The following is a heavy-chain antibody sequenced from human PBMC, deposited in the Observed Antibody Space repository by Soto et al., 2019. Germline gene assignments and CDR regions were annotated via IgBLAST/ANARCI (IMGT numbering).Heavy chain of an antibody. J-gene: IGHJ4*02. CDR2: MNPNSGNT. CDR1: GYTFTSYA. Sequence: ASLKGSCKASGYTFTSYAINWVRQATGQGLEWMGWMNPNSGNTGYAQKFQGRVTMTRNTSISTAYMELSSLRSEDTAVYYCARGVRRWFGELLYGMDVWGPYPVDYWGQVTLVTVSS. V-gene: IGHV1-8*01. CDR3: ARGVRRWFGELLYGMDVWGPYPVDY. D-gene: IGHD3-10*01.